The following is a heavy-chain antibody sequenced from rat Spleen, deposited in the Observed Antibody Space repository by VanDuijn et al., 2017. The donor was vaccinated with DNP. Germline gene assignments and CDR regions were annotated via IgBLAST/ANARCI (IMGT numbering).Heavy chain of an antibody. Sequence: EVQLVESGGGLLQPGRSLKLSCAVSGFSFSNYDMAWVRQAPSRGLEWVASVNTGGTITYYGDSVKGRFTVSRDNAKSSLYLQMDSLRSEDTATYYCARRGLGAVYYFDYWGQGVMVTVSS. CDR2: VNTGGTIT. CDR3: ARRGLGAVYYFDY. CDR1: GFSFSNYD. J-gene: IGHJ2*01. V-gene: IGHV5-25*01. D-gene: IGHD5-1*01.